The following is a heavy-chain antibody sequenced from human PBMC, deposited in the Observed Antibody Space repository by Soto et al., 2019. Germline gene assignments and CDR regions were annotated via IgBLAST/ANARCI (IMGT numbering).Heavy chain of an antibody. CDR1: GGSVSINTYS. Sequence: QLQLQESGPGLVKPSETLSLTCTVSGGSVSINTYSWGWIRQSPVTGLQWIGSMYYSGGTYYNPSLRSRAYISVDTSKNQLSLRLTSVTVADTATYYCASHDGTAGCGQGILVTVST. D-gene: IGHD6-13*01. CDR2: MYYSGGT. V-gene: IGHV4-39*01. CDR3: ASHDGTAG. J-gene: IGHJ1*01.